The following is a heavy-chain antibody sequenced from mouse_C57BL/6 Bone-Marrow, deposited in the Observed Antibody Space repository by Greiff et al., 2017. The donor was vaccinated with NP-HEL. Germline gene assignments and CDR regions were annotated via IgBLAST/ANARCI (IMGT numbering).Heavy chain of an antibody. CDR1: GYSITSGYY. V-gene: IGHV3-6*01. CDR2: ISYDGSN. CDR3: ARVHWGFDY. D-gene: IGHD4-1*01. Sequence: ESGPGLVKPSQSLSLTCSVTGYSITSGYYWNWIRQFPGNKLEWMGYISYDGSNNYNPSLKNRISITRDTSKNQFFLKLNSVTTEDTATYYCARVHWGFDYWGQGTTHTVSS. J-gene: IGHJ2*01.